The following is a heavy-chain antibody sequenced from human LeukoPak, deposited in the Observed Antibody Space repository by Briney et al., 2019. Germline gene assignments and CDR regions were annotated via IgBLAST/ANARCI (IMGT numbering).Heavy chain of an antibody. V-gene: IGHV4-59*01. D-gene: IGHD4-17*01. CDR3: ARVSTVTTSWYFDL. CDR2: IYYRGST. CDR1: GGSISSYY. Sequence: PSETLSLTCTVSGGSISSYYWSWIRQPPGKGLEWIGYIYYRGSTNYNASLTSGVTISVITSKNQFSLKLSSVTAADTAVYYCARVSTVTTSWYFDLWGRGTLVTVSP. J-gene: IGHJ2*01.